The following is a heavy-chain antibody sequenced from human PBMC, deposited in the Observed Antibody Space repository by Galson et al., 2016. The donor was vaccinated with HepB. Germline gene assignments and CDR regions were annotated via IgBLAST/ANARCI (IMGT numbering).Heavy chain of an antibody. Sequence: SLRLSCAASGFTFSSYGMHWVRQAPGKGLEWVAVIWYDGTGKYYADSVKGRFTISRDNSKNTLYLQMNSLRVEDTAVYYCARDGKGLVMDYWGQGTLVTVSS. CDR1: GFTFSSYG. CDR3: ARDGKGLVMDY. D-gene: IGHD4-23*01. V-gene: IGHV3-33*01. J-gene: IGHJ4*02. CDR2: IWYDGTGK.